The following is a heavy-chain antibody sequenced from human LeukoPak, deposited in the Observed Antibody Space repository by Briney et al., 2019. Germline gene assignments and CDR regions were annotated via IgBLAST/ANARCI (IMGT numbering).Heavy chain of an antibody. V-gene: IGHV3-23*01. CDR2: ISGSGGST. Sequence: GSLRLSCAASGFTFSNAWMSWVRQAPGKGLEWVSAISGSGGSTYYADSVKGRFTISRDNSKNTLYLQMNSLRAEDTAVYYCAKAPYSSSWYPVLFDYWGQGTLVTVSS. D-gene: IGHD6-13*01. CDR3: AKAPYSSSWYPVLFDY. CDR1: GFTFSNAW. J-gene: IGHJ4*02.